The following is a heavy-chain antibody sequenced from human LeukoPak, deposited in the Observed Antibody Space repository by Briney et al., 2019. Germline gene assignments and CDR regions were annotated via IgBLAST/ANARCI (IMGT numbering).Heavy chain of an antibody. CDR3: ARVPYSSSWYYYYYYMDV. Sequence: GASVKVSCKASGYTFTGYYMHWVRQAPGQGLEWMGRINPNSGGTNYAQKFQGRVTMTRDTSISTAYMELSRLRSDDTAVYYCARVPYSSSWYYYYYYMDVWGKGTTVTVSS. CDR1: GYTFTGYY. D-gene: IGHD6-13*01. V-gene: IGHV1-2*06. J-gene: IGHJ6*03. CDR2: INPNSGGT.